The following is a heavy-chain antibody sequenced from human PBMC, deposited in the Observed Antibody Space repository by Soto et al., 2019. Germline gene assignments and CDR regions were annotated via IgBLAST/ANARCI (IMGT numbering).Heavy chain of an antibody. CDR1: GGSFNDYY. Sequence: SETLSLTCALYGGSFNDYYWGWIRQPPGKGLECIGEITQSGSTNYNPSLKSRVTLSVDTSRNQFSLNLNSVTAAATAVYYCARGLRASFGVRLSYTYYGMDVWGQGTTVTVSS. CDR2: ITQSGST. D-gene: IGHD3-10*01. V-gene: IGHV4-34*01. CDR3: ARGLRASFGVRLSYTYYGMDV. J-gene: IGHJ6*02.